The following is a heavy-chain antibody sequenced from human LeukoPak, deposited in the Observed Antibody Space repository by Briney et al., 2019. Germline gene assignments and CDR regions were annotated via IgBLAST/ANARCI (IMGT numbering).Heavy chain of an antibody. Sequence: GRSLRLSCAASRFTFSDYGMHWVRLAPGKGLEWVATISYDGRHTFYGDSVKGRFTISRDNSMNTLYLQINSLITEDTAVYYCAKDRGAAVGYFQYWGQGTLVTVSS. CDR2: ISYDGRHT. D-gene: IGHD6-13*01. CDR3: AKDRGAAVGYFQY. CDR1: RFTFSDYG. J-gene: IGHJ1*01. V-gene: IGHV3-30*18.